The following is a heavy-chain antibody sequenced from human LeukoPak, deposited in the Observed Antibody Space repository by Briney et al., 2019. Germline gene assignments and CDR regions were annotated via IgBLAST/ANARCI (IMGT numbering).Heavy chain of an antibody. V-gene: IGHV4-34*01. Sequence: SETLSLTCAVYGGSFSGYYWSWIRQPPGKGLEWIGEINHSGSTNYNPSLKSRVTISVDTSKNQFSLKLSSVTAADTAVYYCASADTPGIAAAGTFGYWGQGTLVTVSS. J-gene: IGHJ4*02. D-gene: IGHD6-13*01. CDR2: INHSGST. CDR1: GGSFSGYY. CDR3: ASADTPGIAAAGTFGY.